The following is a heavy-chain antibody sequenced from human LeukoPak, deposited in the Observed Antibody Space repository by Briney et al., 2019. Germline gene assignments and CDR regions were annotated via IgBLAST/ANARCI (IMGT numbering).Heavy chain of an antibody. J-gene: IGHJ6*03. D-gene: IGHD2-2*01. CDR2: IIPIFGAA. CDR3: AGGVVPAAIADYYYYYMDV. CDR1: GGTFSSYA. V-gene: IGHV1-69*05. Sequence: SVKVSCKASGGTFSSYAISWVRQAPGQGLEWMGGIIPIFGAANYAQKFQGRVTVTTDESTGTAYMELSSLRSEDTAVYYCAGGVVPAAIADYYYYYMDVWGKGTTVTVSS.